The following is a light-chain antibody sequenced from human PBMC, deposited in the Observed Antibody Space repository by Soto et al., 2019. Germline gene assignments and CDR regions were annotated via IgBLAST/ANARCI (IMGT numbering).Light chain of an antibody. Sequence: QAVVTQPPSVTGAPGQRVTISCTGNNSNIGAGSGVNWYQQFPDKAPKLLIYANTHRPSGVPDRFSGSTSATSASLAITGLQTRDEADYYCQSFDSSLTGLIFGGGTKLTVL. CDR2: ANT. CDR3: QSFDSSLTGLI. V-gene: IGLV1-40*01. J-gene: IGLJ2*01. CDR1: NSNIGAGSG.